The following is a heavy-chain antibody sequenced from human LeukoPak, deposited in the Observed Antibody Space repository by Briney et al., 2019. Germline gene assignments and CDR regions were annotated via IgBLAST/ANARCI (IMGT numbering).Heavy chain of an antibody. V-gene: IGHV4-59*01. CDR1: GGYISSYY. Sequence: PSETLSLTCTVSGGYISSYYWSWIRQPPGKGLEWIGYIFNSGSTNYNPSLKSRVTISVDTSKNQFSLKLSSVTAADTAAYFCALGDCSSTSCYVFDYWGQGTPVTVSS. CDR3: ALGDCSSTSCYVFDY. CDR2: IFNSGST. J-gene: IGHJ4*02. D-gene: IGHD2-2*01.